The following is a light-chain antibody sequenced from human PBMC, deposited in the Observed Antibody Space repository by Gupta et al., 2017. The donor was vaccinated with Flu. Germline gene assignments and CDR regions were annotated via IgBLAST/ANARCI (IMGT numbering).Light chain of an antibody. CDR3: SSYTSSITLV. J-gene: IGLJ2*01. Sequence: ITISCTGSSSDVGGYNYVSWYQQHPGKAPKLMISEVSNRPSGVSNRFSGSKSGNTASLTISGLQPEDEADYYCSSYTSSITLVFGGGTKLTVL. CDR2: EVS. CDR1: SSDVGGYNY. V-gene: IGLV2-14*01.